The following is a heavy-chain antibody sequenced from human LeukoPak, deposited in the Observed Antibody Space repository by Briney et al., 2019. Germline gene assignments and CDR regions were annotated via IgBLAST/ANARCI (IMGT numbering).Heavy chain of an antibody. Sequence: GGSLRLSCAASGFTFSNYNMNWVRRAPGKGLEWVSYICSSVSTRYYADSVKGRFTISRDNGKHSLYLQMNNLRAEDTALYYCAREGSDFWSGYSKGYFDYWGQGTLVTVSS. V-gene: IGHV3-48*01. CDR3: AREGSDFWSGYSKGYFDY. J-gene: IGHJ4*02. CDR2: ICSSVSTR. CDR1: GFTFSNYN. D-gene: IGHD3-3*01.